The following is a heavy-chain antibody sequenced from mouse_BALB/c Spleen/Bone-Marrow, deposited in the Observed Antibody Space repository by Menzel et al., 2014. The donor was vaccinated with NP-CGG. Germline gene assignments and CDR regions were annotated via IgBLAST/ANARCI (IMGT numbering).Heavy chain of an antibody. D-gene: IGHD2-4*01. J-gene: IGHJ4*01. CDR3: ARDGDYDEGYAMDY. CDR1: GYAFTNYL. Sequence: QVHVKQSGAELVRPGTSVKVSCKASGYAFTNYLIEWVKQRPGQGLEWIGVINPGSGGTNYNEEFKGKATLTADKSSSTAYMQLSSLTSDDSAVYFCARDGDYDEGYAMDYWGQGTSVTVSS. V-gene: IGHV1-54*01. CDR2: INPGSGGT.